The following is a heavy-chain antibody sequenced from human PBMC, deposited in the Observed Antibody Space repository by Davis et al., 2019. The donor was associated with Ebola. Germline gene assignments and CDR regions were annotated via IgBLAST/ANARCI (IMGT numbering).Heavy chain of an antibody. Sequence: GGSLRLSCVGSGFTFSSYDMHWVRQATGKGLEWVSAIGTAGDTYYPGSVKGRFTISRENAKNSLYLQMNSLRAGDTAVYYCAREGGQAGFDYWGQGTLVTVSS. CDR2: IGTAGDT. J-gene: IGHJ4*02. D-gene: IGHD3-16*01. CDR3: AREGGQAGFDY. V-gene: IGHV3-13*01. CDR1: GFTFSSYD.